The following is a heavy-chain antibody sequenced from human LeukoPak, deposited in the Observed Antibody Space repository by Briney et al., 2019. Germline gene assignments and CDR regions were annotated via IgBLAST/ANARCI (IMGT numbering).Heavy chain of an antibody. CDR3: ARGKARGYSYGYLYNWFDP. Sequence: SETLSLSCTVSGGSISSSTYYWGWIRQPPGKGLEWIGSIYYSGSTYNNPSLKSRVTISVDTSKNQFSLKLTSVTAADTAVYYCARGKARGYSYGYLYNWFDPWGQGTLVTVSS. D-gene: IGHD5-18*01. J-gene: IGHJ5*02. V-gene: IGHV4-39*07. CDR2: IYYSGST. CDR1: GGSISSSTYY.